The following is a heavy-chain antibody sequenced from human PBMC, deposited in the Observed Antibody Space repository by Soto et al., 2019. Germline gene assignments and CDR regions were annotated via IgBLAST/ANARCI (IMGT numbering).Heavy chain of an antibody. J-gene: IGHJ4*02. V-gene: IGHV3-23*01. D-gene: IGHD3-10*01. CDR1: GFTFNNYA. CDR3: AKGRGGSGSLTPRVDF. CDR2: ISGGGDTT. Sequence: VQLLESGGGLVQPGGSLRLSCAASGFTFNNYAMTWVRQAPGKGLEWVSAISGGGDTTSYADSVKGRFTVSRAASKTTLYLQMSSLRAEDTALYYCAKGRGGSGSLTPRVDFWGQGTLVTVSS.